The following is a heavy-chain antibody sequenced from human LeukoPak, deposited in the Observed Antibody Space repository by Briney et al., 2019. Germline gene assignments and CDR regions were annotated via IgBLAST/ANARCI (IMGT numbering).Heavy chain of an antibody. Sequence: ASVKVSCKASGYTFTSYYMHWVRQAPGQGLEWMGIINPSGGSTSYAQKFQGRVTMTRDMSTSTVYMELSSLRSEDTAVYYCARVIAARPYYYYYYMDVWGKGTTVTVSS. CDR2: INPSGGST. CDR3: ARVIAARPYYYYYYMDV. CDR1: GYTFTSYY. D-gene: IGHD6-6*01. V-gene: IGHV1-46*01. J-gene: IGHJ6*03.